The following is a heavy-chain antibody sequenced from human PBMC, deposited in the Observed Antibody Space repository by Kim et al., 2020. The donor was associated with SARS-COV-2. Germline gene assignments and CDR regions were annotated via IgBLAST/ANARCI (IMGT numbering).Heavy chain of an antibody. V-gene: IGHV4-39*01. Sequence: SETLSLTCTVSGGSISSSSYYWGWIRQPPGKGLEWIGSIYYSGSTYYNPSLKSRVTISVDTSKNQFSLKLSSVTAADTAVYYCARHRLYSGYDFDYWGQG. CDR3: ARHRLYSGYDFDY. J-gene: IGHJ4*02. CDR1: GGSISSSSYY. D-gene: IGHD5-12*01. CDR2: IYYSGST.